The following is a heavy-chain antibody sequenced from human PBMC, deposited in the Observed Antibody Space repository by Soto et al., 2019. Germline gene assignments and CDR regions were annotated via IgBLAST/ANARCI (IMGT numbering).Heavy chain of an antibody. V-gene: IGHV3-48*02. J-gene: IGHJ4*02. D-gene: IGHD5-18*01. CDR3: ARRLDPHQYSDY. CDR1: GFTFDDYG. Sequence: VQLVESGGGLVQPGGSLRLSCAASGFTFDDYGMNWVRQAPGKRLEGVSFISFSGNTIYYADSVRGRFTISRDNDMSTLFLQMNSLRDDDTAKYYGARRLDPHQYSDYWGRGTLVTVSS. CDR2: ISFSGNTI.